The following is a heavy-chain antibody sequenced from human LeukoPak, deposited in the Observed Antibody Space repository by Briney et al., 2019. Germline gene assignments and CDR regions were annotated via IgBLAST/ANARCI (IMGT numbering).Heavy chain of an antibody. D-gene: IGHD4-17*01. V-gene: IGHV4-38-2*02. CDR3: ARDLATVTTNWYFDL. CDR2: IYHSGST. J-gene: IGHJ2*01. Sequence: PSETLSLTCAVSGYSISSGYYWGWIRQPPGKGLEWIGSIYHSGSTYYNPSLKSRVTISVDTSKNQFSLKLSSVTAADTAVYYCARDLATVTTNWYFDLWGRGTLVTVSS. CDR1: GYSISSGYY.